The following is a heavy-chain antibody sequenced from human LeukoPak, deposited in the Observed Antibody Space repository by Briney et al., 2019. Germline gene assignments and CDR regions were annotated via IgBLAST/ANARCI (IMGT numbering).Heavy chain of an antibody. J-gene: IGHJ6*02. V-gene: IGHV4-30-4*01. CDR3: ARDQPQLPSTYYYYYGMDV. Sequence: SQTLSLTCTVSGGSISSGDYYWSWIRQPPGKGLEWIGYIYYSGSTYYNPSLKSRVTISVDTSKNQFSLKLSSATAADTAVYYCARDQPQLPSTYYYYYGMDVWGQGTTVTVSS. CDR2: IYYSGST. D-gene: IGHD2-2*01. CDR1: GGSISSGDYY.